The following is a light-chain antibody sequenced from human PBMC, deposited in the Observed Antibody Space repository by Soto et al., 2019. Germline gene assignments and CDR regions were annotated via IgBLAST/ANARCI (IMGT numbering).Light chain of an antibody. CDR2: EVN. Sequence: QSVLTQPPSASGSPGQSVTISCTGTSSDFGGYNYVSWYQQHPGKAPKLMIYEVNKRPSGVPDRFSGSKSGNTASLTVSGLQAEDEADYYCSSYTGSDNYVFGTGTKVTVL. V-gene: IGLV2-8*01. CDR1: SSDFGGYNY. J-gene: IGLJ1*01. CDR3: SSYTGSDNYV.